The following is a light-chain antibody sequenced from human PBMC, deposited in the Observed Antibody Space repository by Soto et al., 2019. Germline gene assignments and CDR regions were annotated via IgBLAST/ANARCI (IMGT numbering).Light chain of an antibody. V-gene: IGKV1-9*01. CDR2: AAS. J-gene: IGKJ4*01. Sequence: DIQLTQSPSFLSASVGDRVTITCRASQGISSYLAWCQQKPGKAPKLLIYAASTLQSGVPSRFSGSGSGTEFTLTISSLQPEDFVTYYCQQLNSYPLTFGGGTKVEIK. CDR3: QQLNSYPLT. CDR1: QGISSY.